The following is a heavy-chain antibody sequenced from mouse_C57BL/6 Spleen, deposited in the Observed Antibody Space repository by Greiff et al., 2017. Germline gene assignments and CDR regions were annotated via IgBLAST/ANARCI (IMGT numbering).Heavy chain of an antibody. J-gene: IGHJ2*01. CDR2: ISSGSSTI. Sequence: EVKVEESGGGLVKPGGSLKLSCAASGFTFSDYGMHWVRQAPEKGLEWVAYISSGSSTIYYADTVKGRFTISRDNAKNTLFLQMTSLRSEDTAMYYCARRSSDYFDYWGQGTTLTVSS. V-gene: IGHV5-17*01. CDR3: ARRSSDYFDY. D-gene: IGHD3-2*02. CDR1: GFTFSDYG.